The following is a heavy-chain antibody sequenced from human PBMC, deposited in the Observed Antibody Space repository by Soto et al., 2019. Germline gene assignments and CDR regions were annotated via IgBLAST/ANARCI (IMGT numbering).Heavy chain of an antibody. D-gene: IGHD1-26*01. J-gene: IGHJ6*02. CDR2: IYHSGST. V-gene: IGHV4-4*02. CDR3: ARVSGGYYYGMDV. CDR1: GGSISSSNW. Sequence: QVQLQESGPGLVKPSGTLSLTCAVSGGSISSSNWWSWVRQPPGKGLEWIGEIYHSGSTNYNPSLQGRVTISVDKSKNQFSLKLSAVTAADTDVYYCARVSGGYYYGMDVWGQGTTVTVSS.